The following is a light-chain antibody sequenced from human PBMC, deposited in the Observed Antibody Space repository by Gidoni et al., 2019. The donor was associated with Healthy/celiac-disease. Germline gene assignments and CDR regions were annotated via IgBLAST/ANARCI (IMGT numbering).Light chain of an antibody. Sequence: DSQLTQSPSSLSASVGDRVTITYRASQSISSYLNWYQQKPGKAPTLLIYAAASLQTGVAPRFSSSGAGTDVTLTISSMQPKDFATDYCQQSYCTPRWTFGQGTKVEIK. J-gene: IGKJ1*01. CDR3: QQSYCTPRWT. CDR1: QSISSY. CDR2: AAA. V-gene: IGKV1-39*01.